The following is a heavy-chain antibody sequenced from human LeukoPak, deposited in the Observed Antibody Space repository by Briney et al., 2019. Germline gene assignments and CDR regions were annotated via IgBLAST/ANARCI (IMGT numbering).Heavy chain of an antibody. J-gene: IGHJ5*02. D-gene: IGHD1-7*01. CDR2: IYVTGST. CDR1: GGSFSGYY. V-gene: IGHV4-4*07. Sequence: SETLSPTCAVYGGSFSGYYWSWIRQPAGKALEWIGRIYVTGSTTYNPSLESRVTMSLDTSKNHFSLKLRSVTAADTAVYYCARDSGTTGEVKFDPWGQGTLVTVSS. CDR3: ARDSGTTGEVKFDP.